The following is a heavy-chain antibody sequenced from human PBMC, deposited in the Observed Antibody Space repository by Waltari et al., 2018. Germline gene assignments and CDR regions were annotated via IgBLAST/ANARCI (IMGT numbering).Heavy chain of an antibody. CDR2: IYYSGST. D-gene: IGHD3-3*01. Sequence: QLQLQESGPGLVKPSETLSLTCTVSGGSISSSSYYWGWILQPPGKGLEWIGSIYYSGSTYYNPSLKSRVTISVDTSKNQFSLKLSSVTAADTAVYYCARDLGNDFWSGYSYFDYWGQGTLVTVSS. V-gene: IGHV4-39*07. J-gene: IGHJ4*02. CDR3: ARDLGNDFWSGYSYFDY. CDR1: GGSISSSSYY.